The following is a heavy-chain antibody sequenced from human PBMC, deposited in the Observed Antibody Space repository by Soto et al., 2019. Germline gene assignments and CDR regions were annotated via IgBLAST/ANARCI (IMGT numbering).Heavy chain of an antibody. V-gene: IGHV3-64D*08. CDR1: GFTFSSYA. CDR2: ISSNGGST. J-gene: IGHJ6*02. Sequence: GGSLRLSCSASGFTFSSYAMHWVRQAPGKGLEYVSAISSNGGSTYYADSVKGRFTISRDNSKNTLYLQMSSLRAEDTAVYYCVKWAVTLITMVRGKDYYYGMDVWGQGTTVTVSS. CDR3: VKWAVTLITMVRGKDYYYGMDV. D-gene: IGHD3-10*01.